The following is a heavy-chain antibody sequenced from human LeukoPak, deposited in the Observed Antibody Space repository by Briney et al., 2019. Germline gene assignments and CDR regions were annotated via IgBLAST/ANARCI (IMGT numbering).Heavy chain of an antibody. CDR1: GFTFSSYA. D-gene: IGHD4-17*01. J-gene: IGHJ4*02. CDR3: AKVPYDDYAYYFDY. V-gene: IGHV3-23*01. Sequence: GVSLRLSCAASGFTFSSYAMSWVRQAPGKGLEWVSAISGSGGSTYYADSVKGRFTISRDNSKNTLYLQMNSLRAEDTAVCYCAKVPYDDYAYYFDYWGQGTLVTVSS. CDR2: ISGSGGST.